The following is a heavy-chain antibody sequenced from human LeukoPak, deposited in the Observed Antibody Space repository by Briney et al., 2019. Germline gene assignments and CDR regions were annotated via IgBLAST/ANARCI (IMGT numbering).Heavy chain of an antibody. Sequence: GGSLRLSCAASGFTFDDYAMHWVRQAPGKGLEWVSGISWNSGSIGYADSVKGRFTISRDNAKNSLYLQMNSLRAEDTALYYCAKGEGRGYSYGYPGYWGQGTLVTVSS. CDR2: ISWNSGSI. CDR1: GFTFDDYA. V-gene: IGHV3-9*01. CDR3: AKGEGRGYSYGYPGY. J-gene: IGHJ4*02. D-gene: IGHD5-18*01.